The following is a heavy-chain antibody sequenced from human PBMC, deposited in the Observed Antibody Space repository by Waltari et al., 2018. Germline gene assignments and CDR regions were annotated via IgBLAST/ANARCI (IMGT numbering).Heavy chain of an antibody. Sequence: QVQLQESGPGLVKPSETLSLTCTVSGGSISSYYWSWIRQPPGKGLEWIGYIYYSGSTSDHPSLKSRFTISVDTSKNQFALKLSSMTAADTALYYCARVPRGGKWSVFDYWGQGTLVTVSS. D-gene: IGHD2-15*01. J-gene: IGHJ4*02. CDR2: IYYSGST. V-gene: IGHV4-59*01. CDR1: GGSISSYY. CDR3: ARVPRGGKWSVFDY.